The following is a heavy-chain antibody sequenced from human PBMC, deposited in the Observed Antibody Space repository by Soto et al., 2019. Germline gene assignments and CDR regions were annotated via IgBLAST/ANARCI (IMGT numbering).Heavy chain of an antibody. V-gene: IGHV1-69*06. CDR3: ARGVPWNIVVVPADDAFDI. J-gene: IGHJ3*02. CDR1: GGTFSSYA. D-gene: IGHD2-2*01. Sequence: ASVKVSCKASGGTFSSYAISWVRQAPGQGFEWMGGIIPIFGTANYAQKFQGRVTITADKSTSTAYMELSSLRSEDTAVYYCARGVPWNIVVVPADDAFDIWGQGTMVTVS. CDR2: IIPIFGTA.